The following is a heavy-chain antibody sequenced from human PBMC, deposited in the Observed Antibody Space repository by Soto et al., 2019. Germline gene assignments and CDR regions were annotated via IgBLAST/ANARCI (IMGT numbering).Heavy chain of an antibody. D-gene: IGHD3-9*01. V-gene: IGHV3-23*04. CDR2: ISSTDST. Sequence: EGQLVESGGGLIQPGGSLRLSCVASGFTFNAFAMNWVRQAPGKAPEWVSGISSTDSTHYLESVKGRFSISRDNSKNTLYLQMNSLRAEDTAIYYCAKDGIDWGSYFDSWGPGTLVTVSS. CDR3: AKDGIDWGSYFDS. J-gene: IGHJ4*02. CDR1: GFTFNAFA.